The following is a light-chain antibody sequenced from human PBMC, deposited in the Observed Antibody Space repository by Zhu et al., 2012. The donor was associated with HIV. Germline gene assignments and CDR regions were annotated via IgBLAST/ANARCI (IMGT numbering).Light chain of an antibody. CDR2: DAS. CDR1: RSVSSF. CDR3: QQYGNSPLT. Sequence: IVLTQSPATLSLSPGERATVSCRASRSVSSFLAWYQQQPGQAPRLLIYDASKRAAGIPPRFSGSGSGTDFTLTISSLEPEDFAVYYCQQYGNSPLTFGQGTKVEIK. J-gene: IGKJ1*01. V-gene: IGKV3-11*01.